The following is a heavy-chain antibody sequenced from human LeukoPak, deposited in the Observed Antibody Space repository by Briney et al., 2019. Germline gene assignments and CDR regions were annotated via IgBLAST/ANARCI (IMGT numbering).Heavy chain of an antibody. CDR2: IYTSGST. J-gene: IGHJ3*02. Sequence: PSETLSLTCTVSGGSISSYYWSWIRQPAGKGLEWIGRIYTSGSTNYNPSLKSRVTMSVDTSKNQFSLKLSSVTAADTAVYYCARAGDPYSGYDWAFDIWGQGTMVTVSS. CDR1: GGSISSYY. D-gene: IGHD5-12*01. V-gene: IGHV4-4*07. CDR3: ARAGDPYSGYDWAFDI.